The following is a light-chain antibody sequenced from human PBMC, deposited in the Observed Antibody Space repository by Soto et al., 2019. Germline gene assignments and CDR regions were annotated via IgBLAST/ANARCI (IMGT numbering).Light chain of an antibody. CDR3: QQYGSSPYT. V-gene: IGKV3-20*01. CDR1: QSVSSSY. J-gene: IGKJ2*01. Sequence: EIVLTQSPGTLSLSPGERATLSCRASQSVSSSYLAWYQQKPGQAPRLLIYGASSRATGIPDRFSGSGSGTDFTLTITRLEPEDFAVYSCQQYGSSPYTFGQGTKV. CDR2: GAS.